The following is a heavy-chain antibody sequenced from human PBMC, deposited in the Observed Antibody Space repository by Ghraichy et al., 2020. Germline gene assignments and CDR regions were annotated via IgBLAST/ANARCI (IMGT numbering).Heavy chain of an antibody. J-gene: IGHJ3*02. CDR3: ARRSSLLRFLEWLPDDAFDI. V-gene: IGHV4-39*01. D-gene: IGHD3-3*01. Sequence: SETLSLTCTVSGGSISSSSYYWGWIRQPPGKGLEWIGSIYYSGSTYYNPSLKSRVTISVDTSKNQFSLKLSSVTAADTAVYYCARRSSLLRFLEWLPDDAFDIWGQGTMVTVSS. CDR2: IYYSGST. CDR1: GGSISSSSYY.